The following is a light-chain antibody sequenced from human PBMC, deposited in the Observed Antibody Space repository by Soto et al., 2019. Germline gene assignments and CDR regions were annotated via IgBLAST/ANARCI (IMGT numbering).Light chain of an antibody. CDR3: TSYAGSNDLGV. CDR2: EVN. Sequence: QSVLTQPASVSGSPGQSITISCTGTSSDVGGYHYVSWYQQLPGKAPKLMIYEVNKRPSGVPDRFSGSKSGTTASLIVSGLQAEDEADYYCTSYAGSNDLGVFGGGTKLTVL. V-gene: IGLV2-8*01. CDR1: SSDVGGYHY. J-gene: IGLJ3*02.